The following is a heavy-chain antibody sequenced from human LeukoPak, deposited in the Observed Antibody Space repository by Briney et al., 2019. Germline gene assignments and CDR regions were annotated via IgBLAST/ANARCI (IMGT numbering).Heavy chain of an antibody. CDR3: ARREAVTGTPRAWFDP. J-gene: IGHJ5*02. CDR2: ISYSGST. D-gene: IGHD6-19*01. Sequence: SETLSLTCTVSGGSISSYYWGWIRQPPGKGLEWIAYISYSGSTNYNPSLKSRVTISLDTSKNQFSLKLTSVSAADTAVYYCARREAVTGTPRAWFDPWGQGTLVTVSS. CDR1: GGSISSYY. V-gene: IGHV4-59*08.